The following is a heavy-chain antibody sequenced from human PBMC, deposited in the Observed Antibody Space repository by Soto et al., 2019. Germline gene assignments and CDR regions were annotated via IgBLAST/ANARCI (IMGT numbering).Heavy chain of an antibody. CDR2: ISYDGSNK. Sequence: QVQLVESGGGVVQPGRSLRLSCAASGFTFSSYAMHWVRQAPGKGLEWVAVISYDGSNKYYADSVKGRFTISRDNSKNTLYLQMNSLRAEDTAVYYCARGSGYYYGSGSYYWMPLDYWGQGTLVTVSS. D-gene: IGHD3-10*01. CDR3: ARGSGYYYGSGSYYWMPLDY. CDR1: GFTFSSYA. V-gene: IGHV3-30-3*01. J-gene: IGHJ4*02.